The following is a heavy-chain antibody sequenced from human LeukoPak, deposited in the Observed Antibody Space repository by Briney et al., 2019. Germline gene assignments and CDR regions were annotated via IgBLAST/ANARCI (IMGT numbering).Heavy chain of an antibody. Sequence: SETLSLTCTVSGGSINSDYWSWIRQPPGKGLEWIAYIYYSGSTNYNPSLESRVTISVDTSKKQFSLRLSSVTVADTAVYYCARVNYYGSESYYNVWYFDYWGQGTLVTVSS. CDR1: GGSINSDY. CDR3: ARVNYYGSESYYNVWYFDY. V-gene: IGHV4-59*01. J-gene: IGHJ4*02. CDR2: IYYSGST. D-gene: IGHD3-10*01.